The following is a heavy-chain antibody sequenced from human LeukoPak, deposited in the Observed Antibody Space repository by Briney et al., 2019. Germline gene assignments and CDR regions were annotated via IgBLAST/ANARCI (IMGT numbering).Heavy chain of an antibody. Sequence: QPGGSLRLSCAASGFTVSSNYMSWVRQAPGKGLEWVSVIYSGGSTYYADSVKGRFTISRDNSKNTLYLPMNSLRAEDTAVYYCARELFYHDSSGYYHFDYWGQGTLVTVSS. CDR2: IYSGGST. CDR3: ARELFYHDSSGYYHFDY. J-gene: IGHJ4*02. V-gene: IGHV3-53*01. D-gene: IGHD3-22*01. CDR1: GFTVSSNY.